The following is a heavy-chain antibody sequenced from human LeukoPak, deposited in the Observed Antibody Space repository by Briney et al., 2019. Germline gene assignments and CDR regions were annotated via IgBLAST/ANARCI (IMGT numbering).Heavy chain of an antibody. D-gene: IGHD3-22*01. J-gene: IGHJ4*02. V-gene: IGHV1-18*01. CDR3: ARDAQDYYDSSGFGY. CDR1: GYTFTSYG. Sequence: ASVKGSCKASGYTFTSYGISWVRQAPGQGLEWMGWISAYNGNTNYAQKLQGRVTMTTDTSTSTAYMELRSLRSDDTAVYYCARDAQDYYDSSGFGYWGQGTLVTVSS. CDR2: ISAYNGNT.